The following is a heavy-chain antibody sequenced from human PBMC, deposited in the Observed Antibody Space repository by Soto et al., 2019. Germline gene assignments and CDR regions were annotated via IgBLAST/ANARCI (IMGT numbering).Heavy chain of an antibody. CDR1: GFTFSSYS. V-gene: IGHV3-21*01. J-gene: IGHJ6*02. CDR2: ISSSSSYI. D-gene: IGHD3-22*01. CDR3: ARVPQIPYYHDSSDPPPYYGMDV. Sequence: PGGSLRLSCAASGFTFSSYSMNWVRQAPGKGLEWVSSISSSSSYIYYADSVKGRFTISRDNAKNSLYLQMNSLRAEDTAVYYCARVPQIPYYHDSSDPPPYYGMDVWGQGTRVTVSS.